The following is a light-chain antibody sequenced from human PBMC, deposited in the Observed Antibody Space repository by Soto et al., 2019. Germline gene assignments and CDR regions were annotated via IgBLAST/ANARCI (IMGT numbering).Light chain of an antibody. CDR2: GAS. CDR3: QQRGRSPLT. CDR1: QSISSSY. Sequence: EIVLTQSPGTLSLSPGERATLSCRASQSISSSYLAWYQQKPGQAPRLLIYGASCRATGIPDRFSGSGSGTDFTLTISRLEPEDFAVYYCQQRGRSPLTFGRGTKVDIK. V-gene: IGKV3-20*01. J-gene: IGKJ3*01.